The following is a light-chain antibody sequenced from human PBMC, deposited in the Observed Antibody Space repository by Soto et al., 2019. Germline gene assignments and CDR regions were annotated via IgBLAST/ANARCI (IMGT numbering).Light chain of an antibody. J-gene: IGKJ1*01. CDR2: ATS. CDR3: QQYGTSPWT. V-gene: IGKV3-20*01. Sequence: EIVLTQSPGTLSLSPGERATLSCRASQSVSIRYLGWYQQRPGQAPRLLIHATSSRANGIPERFSGSGSGKDFTLTIDSVEPEDFAVYYCQQYGTSPWTFGRGNKVEIK. CDR1: QSVSIRY.